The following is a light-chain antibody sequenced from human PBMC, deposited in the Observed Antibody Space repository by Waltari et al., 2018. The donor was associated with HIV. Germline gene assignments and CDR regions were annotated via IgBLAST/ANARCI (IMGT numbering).Light chain of an antibody. Sequence: ASQMTQSPSSLSASVGDRVTIICRASQGIGNDLGWYQQKPGQAPKALIYAASSLQTGILSRFSGSRSGTDFTLTISSLQTEDSATYYCLQDGSFPLTFGPGTKVDV. V-gene: IGKV1-6*02. CDR2: AAS. CDR3: LQDGSFPLT. J-gene: IGKJ3*01. CDR1: QGIGND.